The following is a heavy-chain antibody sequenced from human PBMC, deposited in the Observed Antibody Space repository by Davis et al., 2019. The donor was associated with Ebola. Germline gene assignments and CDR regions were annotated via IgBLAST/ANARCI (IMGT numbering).Heavy chain of an antibody. CDR2: FSKFGSSK. V-gene: IGHV3-30-3*01. Sequence: GGSLRLSCAASGFTFSSYGMLWVRQAPGKGLEWVAFFSKFGSSKYYADSVKGRFSISRDTSMNTLDLQMNSLTAEDTAVYYCARELVAGRHHFDNWGQGTLVTVSS. CDR3: ARELVAGRHHFDN. CDR1: GFTFSSYG. J-gene: IGHJ4*02. D-gene: IGHD2-21*01.